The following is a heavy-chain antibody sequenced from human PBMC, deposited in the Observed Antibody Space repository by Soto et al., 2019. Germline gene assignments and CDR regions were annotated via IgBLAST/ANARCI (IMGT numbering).Heavy chain of an antibody. V-gene: IGHV5-10-1*01. CDR2: VDPSDSYV. Sequence: ESLKISCKASGYNFEKYWIIWVRQMPGKGLEWMGRVDPSDSYVNYSPSFQGRIAISVDKSIDTVYLQWSSLKASDTGMYFCARPKGGTDWLAPWGQGTLVTVSS. CDR1: GYNFEKYW. J-gene: IGHJ5*02. CDR3: ARPKGGTDWLAP. D-gene: IGHD3-16*01.